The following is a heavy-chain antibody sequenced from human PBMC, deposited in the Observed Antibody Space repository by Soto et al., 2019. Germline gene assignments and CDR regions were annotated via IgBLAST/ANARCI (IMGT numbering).Heavy chain of an antibody. CDR1: GFSFSSYT. J-gene: IGHJ4*02. V-gene: IGHV3-21*01. CDR3: AKSHYYYDSSGYYVPRGYLDY. CDR2: ITSRGTHT. D-gene: IGHD3-22*01. Sequence: PGGSLRLSCTASGFSFSSYTMNWVRQAPGKGLQWVASITSRGTHTYSADSVRGRFTISRDNAKNSLYLQMNSLRAEDTAVYYCAKSHYYYDSSGYYVPRGYLDYWGQGTLVTVSS.